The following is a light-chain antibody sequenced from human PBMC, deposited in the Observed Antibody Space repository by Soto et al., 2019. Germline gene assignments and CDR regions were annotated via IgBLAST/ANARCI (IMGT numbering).Light chain of an antibody. Sequence: EIVLTQSPVTLSLFPGERATLSCRASQTVSSTYFAWYRQRPGQPPSLLIYGASNRATGVPDRFSGSGSGTDFTLTITRLEPEDFAVYYSQQYGSSPPGFTFGPGTTVEIK. CDR1: QTVSSTY. CDR3: QQYGSSPPGFT. J-gene: IGKJ3*01. CDR2: GAS. V-gene: IGKV3-20*01.